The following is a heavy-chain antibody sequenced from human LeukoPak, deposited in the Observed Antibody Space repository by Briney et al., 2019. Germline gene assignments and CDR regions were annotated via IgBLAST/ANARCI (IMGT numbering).Heavy chain of an antibody. CDR2: IYYSGST. J-gene: IGHJ5*02. V-gene: IGHV4-59*01. CDR1: GGSISSYY. CDR3: AREVVVVATGWFDP. D-gene: IGHD2-15*01. Sequence: SETLSLTCTVSGGSISSYYWSWIRQPPGKGLEWIGYIYYSGSTNYNPSLKSRVTISVDTSKNQFSLKLSSVTAADTAVYYCAREVVVVATGWFDPWGQGTLVTVSS.